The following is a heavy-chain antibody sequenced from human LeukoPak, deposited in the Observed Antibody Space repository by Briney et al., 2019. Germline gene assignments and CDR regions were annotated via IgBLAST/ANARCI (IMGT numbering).Heavy chain of an antibody. D-gene: IGHD6-13*01. Sequence: ASVKVSCKASGYTFSDYHIHWLRQAPGQGLEWMGWSNPSSGGTNYAEKFHGRVTMTRDTFTNTAYMELSRLRSDDTAVYFCTRVRALAAAGTGARYFQDWGQGTLVTVSS. CDR3: TRVRALAAAGTGARYFQD. CDR2: SNPSSGGT. CDR1: GYTFSDYH. J-gene: IGHJ1*01. V-gene: IGHV1-2*02.